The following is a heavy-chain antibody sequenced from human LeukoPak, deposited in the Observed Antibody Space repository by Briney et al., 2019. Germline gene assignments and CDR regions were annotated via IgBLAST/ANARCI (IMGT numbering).Heavy chain of an antibody. V-gene: IGHV3-21*01. D-gene: IGHD6-13*01. CDR2: ISSSSSYI. CDR3: ARVPFFGSWAPRVDY. CDR1: GFTFSSYS. Sequence: GGSLRLSCAASGFTFSSYSMNWVRQAPGKGLEWVSSISSSSSYIYYADSVKGRFTISRDNAKNSLYLQMNSLRAEDTAVYYCARVPFFGSWAPRVDYWGQGTLVTVSS. J-gene: IGHJ4*02.